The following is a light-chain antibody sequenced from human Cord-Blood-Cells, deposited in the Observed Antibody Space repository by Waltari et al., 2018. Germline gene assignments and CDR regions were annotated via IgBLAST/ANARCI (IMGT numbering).Light chain of an antibody. J-gene: IGLJ3*02. V-gene: IGLV2-14*03. Sequence: QSALTQPASVSGSPGQSITISCTGTSSDVGGYNYVSWYQQHPGKAPKLMIYDVSNRPSGVSNRFSGSKSGNTASLPISGLQADDEADYYCSSYTSSSTWVFGGGTKLTVL. CDR1: SSDVGGYNY. CDR2: DVS. CDR3: SSYTSSSTWV.